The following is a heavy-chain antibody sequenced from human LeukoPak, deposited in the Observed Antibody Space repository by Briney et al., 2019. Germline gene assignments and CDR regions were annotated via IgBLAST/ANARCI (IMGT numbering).Heavy chain of an antibody. CDR1: AFTFSNYW. J-gene: IGHJ4*02. CDR2: IKEDGSEI. V-gene: IGHV3-7*01. CDR3: ARDRGYSTFDF. D-gene: IGHD4-23*01. Sequence: PGGSLRLSCAAPAFTFSNYWMGWVRQAPGKGLEWVANIKEDGSEINYVDSVKGRLTISRDNAKNSLYLQMNSLRVDDTAVYYCARDRGYSTFDFWGQGTLVTVSS.